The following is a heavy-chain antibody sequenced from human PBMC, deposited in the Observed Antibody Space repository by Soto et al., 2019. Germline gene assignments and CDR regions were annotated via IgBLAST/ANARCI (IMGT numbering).Heavy chain of an antibody. CDR2: IKQDGSEK. CDR1: GFTFSSYW. Sequence: GGSLRLSCAASGFTFSSYWMSWVRQAPGKGLEWVANIKQDGSEKYYVDSVKGRFTISRDNAKNSLYLQMNSLRAEDTAVYYCARHYGDYPPYYYYYYMDVWGKGTTVTVSS. J-gene: IGHJ6*03. D-gene: IGHD4-17*01. V-gene: IGHV3-7*01. CDR3: ARHYGDYPPYYYYYYMDV.